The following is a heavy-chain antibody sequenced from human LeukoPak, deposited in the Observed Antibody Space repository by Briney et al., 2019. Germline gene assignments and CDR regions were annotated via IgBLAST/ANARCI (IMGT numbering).Heavy chain of an antibody. CDR1: GGSISGGSFY. J-gene: IGHJ4*02. CDR2: IYASGST. V-gene: IGHV4-61*02. Sequence: SETLSLTCTVSGGSISGGSFYWTWIRQPAGKGLEWIGRIYASGSTNYNSSLKSRVTISVDTSKNQFSLRLSSVTAADTAVYYCARGGDSSSWSVDYWGQGTLVTVSS. D-gene: IGHD6-13*01. CDR3: ARGGDSSSWSVDY.